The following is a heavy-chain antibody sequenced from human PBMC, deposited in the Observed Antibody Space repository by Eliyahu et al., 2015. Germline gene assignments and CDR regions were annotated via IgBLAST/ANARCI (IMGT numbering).Heavy chain of an antibody. Sequence: EVQLVESGGGLVQPGGSLRLSCAASGFXFSSXEXNWVRQAPGKGLEWVSYISSSGSTIYYADSVKGRFTISRDNAKNSLYLQMNSLRAEDTAVYYCARADSSSSLWYYYYGMDVWGQGTTVTVSS. D-gene: IGHD6-6*01. CDR1: GFXFSSXE. V-gene: IGHV3-48*03. J-gene: IGHJ6*02. CDR3: ARADSSSSLWYYYYGMDV. CDR2: ISSSGSTI.